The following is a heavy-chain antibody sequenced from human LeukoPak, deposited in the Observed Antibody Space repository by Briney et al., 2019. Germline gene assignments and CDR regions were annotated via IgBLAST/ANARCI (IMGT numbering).Heavy chain of an antibody. CDR2: IYHSGST. CDR1: GYSFSSGYY. Sequence: SETLSLTCAVSGYSFSSGYYWGWIRQPPGKGLEWIGSIYHSGSTYYNPSLKSRVTISVDTSKNQFSLKLSSVTAADTAVYYCARARVAAAGPFDYWGQGTLVTVSS. CDR3: ARARVAAAGPFDY. V-gene: IGHV4-38-2*01. D-gene: IGHD6-13*01. J-gene: IGHJ4*02.